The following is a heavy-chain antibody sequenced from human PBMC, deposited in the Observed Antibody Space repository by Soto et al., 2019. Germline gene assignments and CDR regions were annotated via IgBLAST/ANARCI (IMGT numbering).Heavy chain of an antibody. CDR3: ARDLRVVAAAHYYYYGMGV. CDR2: INAGNGNT. J-gene: IGHJ6*02. CDR1: GYTFTSYA. Sequence: ASVKVSCKASGYTFTSYAMHWVRQAPGQRLEWMGWINAGNGNTKYSQKFQGRVTITRDTSASTAYMELSSLRSEDTAVYYCARDLRVVAAAHYYYYGMGVWGQGTTVTVSS. V-gene: IGHV1-3*01. D-gene: IGHD2-15*01.